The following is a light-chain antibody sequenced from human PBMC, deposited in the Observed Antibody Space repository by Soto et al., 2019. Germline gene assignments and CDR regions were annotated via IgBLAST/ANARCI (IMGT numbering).Light chain of an antibody. CDR3: GTWDNNLSAWV. J-gene: IGLJ3*02. CDR1: SSNIGNNY. V-gene: IGLV1-51*01. CDR2: DNN. Sequence: QSVLTQPPSVSAAPGQKVTISCSGSSSNIGNNYVSWYQQFPGTAPQLLIYDNNKRPSGIPDRFSGSKSGTSATLGITGLQTGDEADYYCGTWDNNLSAWVFGGGTKLTVL.